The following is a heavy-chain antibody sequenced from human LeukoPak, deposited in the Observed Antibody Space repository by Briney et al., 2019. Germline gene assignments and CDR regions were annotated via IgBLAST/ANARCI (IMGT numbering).Heavy chain of an antibody. Sequence: GGSLRLSCAASGFTFDDYAMHWVRQAPGKGLEWVSLISWDGGSTYYADSVKGRFTISRDNSKNSLYLQMNSLRVEDTALYYCAKNGEKYYGSGSYRDWFDPWGQGTLVTVSS. CDR3: AKNGEKYYGSGSYRDWFDP. J-gene: IGHJ5*02. CDR2: ISWDGGST. D-gene: IGHD3-10*01. V-gene: IGHV3-43D*03. CDR1: GFTFDDYA.